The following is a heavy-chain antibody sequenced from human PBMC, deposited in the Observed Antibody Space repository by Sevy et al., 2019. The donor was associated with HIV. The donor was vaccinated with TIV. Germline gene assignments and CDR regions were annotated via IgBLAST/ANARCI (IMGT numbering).Heavy chain of an antibody. Sequence: GGSLRLSCAASGFTFDDYAMHWVRQAPGKGLEWVSGISWNSGSIGYADSVKGRFTISRDNAKNSLYLQMNSLRAEDTALYYCAKYAGDFPHFDYWGQGTLVTVSS. D-gene: IGHD7-27*01. CDR2: ISWNSGSI. CDR1: GFTFDDYA. CDR3: AKYAGDFPHFDY. V-gene: IGHV3-9*01. J-gene: IGHJ4*02.